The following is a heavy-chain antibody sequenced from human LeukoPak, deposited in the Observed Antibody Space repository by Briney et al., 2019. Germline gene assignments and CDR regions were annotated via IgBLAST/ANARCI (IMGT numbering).Heavy chain of an antibody. J-gene: IGHJ5*02. CDR1: GFTFSGYA. V-gene: IGHV3-23*01. D-gene: IGHD3-10*01. CDR2: INGNGGGT. Sequence: GGSLRLSCAASGFTFSGYAMSWVRQAPGKGLEWVSAINGNGGGTYYEEAVKGRFSISRDNSKNTLSLQMSSLRAEDTAVYYCARQIPGSGQGFDHWGQGTLVAVSS. CDR3: ARQIPGSGQGFDH.